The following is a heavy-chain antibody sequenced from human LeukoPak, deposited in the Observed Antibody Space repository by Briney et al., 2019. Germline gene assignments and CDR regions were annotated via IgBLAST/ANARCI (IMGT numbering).Heavy chain of an antibody. D-gene: IGHD4-17*01. CDR2: IYHSGST. Sequence: SETLSLTCVVSGYSISNGYYWGWIRQPPGKGLELIGKIYHSGSTYYNPSLKSRVTISVDTSNNQFSLKLSSVTAADTAVYYCARKNDYGDYRSFDYWGQGTLVTVSS. J-gene: IGHJ4*02. CDR1: GYSISNGYY. CDR3: ARKNDYGDYRSFDY. V-gene: IGHV4-38-2*01.